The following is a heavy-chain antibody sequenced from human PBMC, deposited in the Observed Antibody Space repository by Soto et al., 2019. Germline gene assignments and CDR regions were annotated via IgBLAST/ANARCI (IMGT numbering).Heavy chain of an antibody. CDR1: GFAFSSYG. Sequence: PGGSLRLSCAASGFAFSSYGMHWVRQAPGKGLEWVAVISYDGSNKYYADSVKGRFTISRDNSKNTLYLQMNSLRAEDTAVYYCAKDFPSGSYDYWGQGTLVTVSS. CDR2: ISYDGSNK. V-gene: IGHV3-30*18. CDR3: AKDFPSGSYDY. D-gene: IGHD1-26*01. J-gene: IGHJ4*02.